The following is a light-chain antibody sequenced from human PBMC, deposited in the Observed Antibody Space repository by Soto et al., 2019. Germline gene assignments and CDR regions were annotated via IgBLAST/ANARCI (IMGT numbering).Light chain of an antibody. CDR3: QQYGSPWA. V-gene: IGKV3-20*01. J-gene: IGKJ1*01. Sequence: EIVLTQSPGTLSLSPGERATLSCRASQSVTSSYLAWYQQKPGQAPRLLIYAASSRATGIPDRFSGSGSETDFTLTISRLEPEDFAVYYCQQYGSPWAFGQGTNVEIK. CDR2: AAS. CDR1: QSVTSSY.